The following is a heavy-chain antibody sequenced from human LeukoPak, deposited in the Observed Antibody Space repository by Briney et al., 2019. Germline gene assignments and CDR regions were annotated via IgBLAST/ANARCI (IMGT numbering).Heavy chain of an antibody. Sequence: SVKVSCKASGGTFSSYAISWVRQAPGQGLEWMGGIIPIFGTANYAQKFQGRVTITADESTSTAYMELSSLRSEDTAVYYCAKDILEAGLFFDYWGLGTLVTVSS. CDR2: IIPIFGTA. J-gene: IGHJ4*02. CDR1: GGTFSSYA. D-gene: IGHD6-13*01. V-gene: IGHV1-69*13. CDR3: AKDILEAGLFFDY.